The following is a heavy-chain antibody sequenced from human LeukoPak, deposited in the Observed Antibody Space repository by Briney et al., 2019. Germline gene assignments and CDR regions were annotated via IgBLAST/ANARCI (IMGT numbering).Heavy chain of an antibody. CDR1: RFTFSNYW. CDR2: ISGSGGST. D-gene: IGHD4-17*01. CDR3: AKDFATVTTPPDY. J-gene: IGHJ4*02. Sequence: PGGSLRLSCAASRFTFSNYWMTWVRQAPGKGLEWVSAISGSGGSTYYADSVKGRFTISRDNSKNTLYLQMNSLRAEDTAVYYCAKDFATVTTPPDYWGQGTLVTVSS. V-gene: IGHV3-23*01.